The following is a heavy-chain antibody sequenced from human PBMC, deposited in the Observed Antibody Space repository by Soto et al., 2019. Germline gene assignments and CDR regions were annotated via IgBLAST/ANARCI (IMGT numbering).Heavy chain of an antibody. J-gene: IGHJ4*02. CDR3: AKSGGGDYRPDYFDD. CDR1: GFTFDDYA. D-gene: IGHD4-17*01. V-gene: IGHV3-9*01. CDR2: ISWNSGSI. Sequence: GGSLRLSCAASGFTFDDYAMHWVRQAPGKGLEWVSGISWNSGSIGYADSVKGRFTISRDNAKNSLYLQMNSLRAEDTALYYCAKSGGGDYRPDYFDDWGQGTLVTVSS.